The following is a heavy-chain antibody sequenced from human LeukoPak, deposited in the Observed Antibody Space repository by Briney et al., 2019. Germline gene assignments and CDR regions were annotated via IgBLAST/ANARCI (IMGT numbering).Heavy chain of an antibody. J-gene: IGHJ3*02. CDR2: ISGSGGST. CDR1: GFTFSNYA. CDR3: AMLRGVISVDAFDI. V-gene: IGHV3-23*01. Sequence: GGSLRLSCAASGFTFSNYAMSWVRQAPGKGLEWVSGISGSGGSTYYADSVKGRFTISRDNSKKSLYLQMNSLRAEDTALYYCAMLRGVISVDAFDIWGQGTMVTVSS. D-gene: IGHD3-10*01.